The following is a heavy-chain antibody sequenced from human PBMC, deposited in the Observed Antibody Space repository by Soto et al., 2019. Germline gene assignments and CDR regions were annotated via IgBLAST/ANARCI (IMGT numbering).Heavy chain of an antibody. J-gene: IGHJ4*02. Sequence: EVQLLESGGGLVQPGVSLRLSCAASGFTFSSYAMSCVRQAPGKGLEWVSAISGSGASTYYADSVKGRFTISRDNSKNTLYLQMNSLRAEDTAVYYCAHFDWFIDYWGQGTLVTVS. CDR2: ISGSGAST. V-gene: IGHV3-23*01. CDR3: AHFDWFIDY. CDR1: GFTFSSYA. D-gene: IGHD3-9*01.